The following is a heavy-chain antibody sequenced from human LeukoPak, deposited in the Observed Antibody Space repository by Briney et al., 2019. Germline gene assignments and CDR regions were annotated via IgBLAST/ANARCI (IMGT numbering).Heavy chain of an antibody. Sequence: GGSLRLSCAASGFTFSSYGMHWVRQAPGKGLEWVAVISYDGSNKYYADSVKGRFTISRDNSKNTLYLQMNSLRAEDTAVYYCARDVENAVTTFLGYYYYMDVWGKGTTVTVSS. CDR1: GFTFSSYG. D-gene: IGHD4-17*01. J-gene: IGHJ6*03. CDR3: ARDVENAVTTFLGYYYYMDV. V-gene: IGHV3-30*03. CDR2: ISYDGSNK.